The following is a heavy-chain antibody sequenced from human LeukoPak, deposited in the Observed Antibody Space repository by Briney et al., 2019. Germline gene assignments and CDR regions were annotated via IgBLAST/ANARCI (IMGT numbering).Heavy chain of an antibody. CDR1: GGSISSYY. CDR3: AREVGYCSGGSCYSYFDY. D-gene: IGHD2-15*01. J-gene: IGHJ4*02. Sequence: SETLSLTCTVPGGSISSYYWSWIRQRPGKGLEWMGYIYYIGSTNYNASLTNRVTISVDTSKNQFSLKLSSVTAEETAVYYCAREVGYCSGGSCYSYFDYWGQGTLVTVSS. CDR2: IYYIGST. V-gene: IGHV4-59*01.